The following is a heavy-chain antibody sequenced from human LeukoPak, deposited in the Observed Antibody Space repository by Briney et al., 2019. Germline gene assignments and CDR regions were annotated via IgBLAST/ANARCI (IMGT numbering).Heavy chain of an antibody. J-gene: IGHJ3*02. CDR1: GGSISSGGYY. V-gene: IGHV4-30-2*01. CDR3: ARGNSLWFGGYAFDI. D-gene: IGHD3-10*01. Sequence: PSETLSLTCTVSGGSISSGGYYWSWIRQPPGKGLEWIGYIYHSGSTYYNPSLKSRVTISVDRSKNQFSLKLSSVTAADTAVYYCARGNSLWFGGYAFDIWGQGTMVTVSS. CDR2: IYHSGST.